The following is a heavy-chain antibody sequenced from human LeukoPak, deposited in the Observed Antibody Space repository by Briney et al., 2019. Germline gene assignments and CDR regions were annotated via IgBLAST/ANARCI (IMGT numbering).Heavy chain of an antibody. V-gene: IGHV3-7*01. D-gene: IGHD1-26*01. Sequence: GGSLRLSCAVSRFTFSNSWMSWVGQAPGKGLEWVATIKPDGSEKYYVDSVEGRFTISRDNAKNSLCLQMNSLRAEDTAVYYCATRGMRGALQIFDYWGQGTLVTVSS. CDR1: RFTFSNSW. J-gene: IGHJ4*02. CDR3: ATRGMRGALQIFDY. CDR2: IKPDGSEK.